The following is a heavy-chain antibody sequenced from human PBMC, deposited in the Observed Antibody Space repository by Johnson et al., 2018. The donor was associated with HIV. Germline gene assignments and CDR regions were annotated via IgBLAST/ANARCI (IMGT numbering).Heavy chain of an antibody. CDR1: GFTFSNYG. Sequence: QVQLVESGGGVVQPGRSLRLSCAASGFTFSNYGMHWVRQAPGKGLEWVAVISYDGSNKYYADSVKGRFTISRDNSKNTLYLQMNSLRAEDTAVYYCARDRCSSTSCIDAFDIWGQGTMVTVSS. CDR3: ARDRCSSTSCIDAFDI. CDR2: ISYDGSNK. D-gene: IGHD2-2*01. V-gene: IGHV3-30*12. J-gene: IGHJ3*02.